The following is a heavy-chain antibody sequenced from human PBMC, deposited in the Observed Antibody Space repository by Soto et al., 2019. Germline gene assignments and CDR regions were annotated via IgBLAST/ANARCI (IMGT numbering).Heavy chain of an antibody. CDR3: NRGSEYDFWSGYL. CDR2: IVPMFGTS. D-gene: IGHD3-3*01. CDR1: GGTSTRYA. Sequence: QERLVQSGADVRKPGSSVKVSCKVTGGTSTRYAINWVRQAPGQGLEWMGGIVPMFGTSKYAQKFQGRVIITAATSTHIAYMELRRLRSEATAVYYCNRGSEYDFWSGYLWGQGTLVSFAS. J-gene: IGHJ4*02. V-gene: IGHV1-69*06.